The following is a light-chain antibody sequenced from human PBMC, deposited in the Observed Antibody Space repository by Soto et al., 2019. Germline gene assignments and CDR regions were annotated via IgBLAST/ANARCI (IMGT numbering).Light chain of an antibody. CDR3: SSYTSTSTPCV. J-gene: IGLJ1*01. V-gene: IGLV2-14*01. Sequence: QSARTEPAWVSVSPGQSITISCTGTSSDVGGYNYVSWYQLHPGKAPKLIIYEVSHRPSGASNHFSGYKSGNTASLTISGPQAEDEADYYCSSYTSTSTPCVFGTGTKVTVL. CDR1: SSDVGGYNY. CDR2: EVS.